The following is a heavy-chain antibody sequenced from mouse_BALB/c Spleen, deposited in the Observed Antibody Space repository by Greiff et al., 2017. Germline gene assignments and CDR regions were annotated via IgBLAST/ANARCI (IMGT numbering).Heavy chain of an antibody. CDR2: IDPANGNT. V-gene: IGHV14-3*02. CDR1: GFNIKDTY. Sequence: EVQRVESGAELVKPGASVKLSCTASGFNIKDTYMHWVKQRPEQGLEWIGRIDPANGNTKYDPKFQGKATITADTSSNTAYLQLSSLTSEDTAVYYCARSSGYGAMDYWGQGTSVTVSS. J-gene: IGHJ4*01. D-gene: IGHD3-1*01. CDR3: ARSSGYGAMDY.